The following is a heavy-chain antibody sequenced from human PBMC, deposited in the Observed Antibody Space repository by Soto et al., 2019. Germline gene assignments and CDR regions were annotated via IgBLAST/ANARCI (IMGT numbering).Heavy chain of an antibody. J-gene: IGHJ5*02. CDR2: ISGSGGST. V-gene: IGHV3-23*01. CDR3: AKDQYCSGGSCYSLDWFDP. Sequence: PVGSLRLSCAASGFTFSSYAMSWVRQAPGKGLEWVSAISGSGGSTYYADSVKGRFTISRDNSKNTLYLQMNSLRAEDTAVYYCAKDQYCSGGSCYSLDWFDPWGQGTLVTVSS. D-gene: IGHD2-15*01. CDR1: GFTFSSYA.